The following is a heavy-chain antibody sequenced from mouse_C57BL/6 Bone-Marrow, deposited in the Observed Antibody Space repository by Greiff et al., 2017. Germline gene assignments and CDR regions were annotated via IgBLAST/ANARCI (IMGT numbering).Heavy chain of an antibody. CDR2: INPNNGGT. CDR3: ARDEDYNGSSYVWFAY. CDR1: GYTFTDYY. Sequence: EVQLQQSGPELVKPGASVKISCKASGYTFTDYYMNWVKQSHGKSLEWIGDINPNNGGTSYNQKFKGKATLTVDKSSSTAYMELRSLPSEDSAFDYCARDEDYNGSSYVWFAYWGQGTLVTVSA. V-gene: IGHV1-26*01. D-gene: IGHD1-1*01. J-gene: IGHJ3*01.